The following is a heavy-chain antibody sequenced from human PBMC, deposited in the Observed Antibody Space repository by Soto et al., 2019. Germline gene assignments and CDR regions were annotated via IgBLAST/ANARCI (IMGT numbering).Heavy chain of an antibody. CDR1: GFNFNTYW. CDR3: GRVPLDGNYANGVDV. V-gene: IGHV3-7*03. D-gene: IGHD4-17*01. Sequence: EVQLVESGGGLVQPGGSLRLSCAASGFNFNTYWMYWVRQAPGKGLEWVANTDTDGSRKNYVDSVKGRFIISRDNAKNSLFLQMNSMRADATAVYYCGRVPLDGNYANGVDVWGQGTTVTVSS. CDR2: TDTDGSRK. J-gene: IGHJ6*02.